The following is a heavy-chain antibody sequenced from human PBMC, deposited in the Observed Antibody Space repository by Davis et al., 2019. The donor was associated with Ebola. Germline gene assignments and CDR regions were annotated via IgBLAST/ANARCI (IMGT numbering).Heavy chain of an antibody. V-gene: IGHV4-4*02. D-gene: IGHD3-22*01. CDR3: ASTYYDSSGYSLVY. CDR2: IYYSGST. Sequence: MPSETLSLTCAVSGGSISSSNWWSWVRQHPGKGLEWIGYIYYSGSTNYNPSLKSRVTISVDTSKNQFSLKLSSVTAADTAVYYCASTYYDSSGYSLVYWGQGTLVTVSS. J-gene: IGHJ4*02. CDR1: GGSISSSNW.